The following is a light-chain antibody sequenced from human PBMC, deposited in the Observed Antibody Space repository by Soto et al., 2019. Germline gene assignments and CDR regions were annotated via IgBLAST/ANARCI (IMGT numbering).Light chain of an antibody. CDR1: SSDVGGYNY. V-gene: IGLV2-14*01. CDR3: SSYTRQYTPSYV. J-gene: IGLJ1*01. Sequence: QSLLTHPASVSGSPGQSITLSCTGTSSDVGGYNYVSWYQQHPGKAPKLMIYEVSNRPSGISHRFSGSKSGNTASLTISGLRAEDEADYYCSSYTRQYTPSYVFGTGTKVTVL. CDR2: EVS.